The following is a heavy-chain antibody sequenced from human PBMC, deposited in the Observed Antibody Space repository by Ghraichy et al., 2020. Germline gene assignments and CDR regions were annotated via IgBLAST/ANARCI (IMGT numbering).Heavy chain of an antibody. D-gene: IGHD6-13*01. V-gene: IGHV3-23*01. CDR2: ISGSVGST. Sequence: ISGSVGSTYYADSVKGRFTISKDNSKNTLYLQMNSLRAEDTAVYYCAKPSIAAAGLYYYYMVVWGKGTMVTV. J-gene: IGHJ6*03. CDR3: AKPSIAAAGLYYYYMVV.